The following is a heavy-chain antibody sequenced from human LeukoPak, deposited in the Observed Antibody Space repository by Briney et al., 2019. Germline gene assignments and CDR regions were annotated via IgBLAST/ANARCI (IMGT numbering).Heavy chain of an antibody. Sequence: GGSLRLSCAASGFTFSSYAMSWVRQAPGKGLEWVSAISGSGRSTYYAASLKGRITISRDHSKNPLSLQMHTRRAEDPAVHYCTKGTGVDPWGQGTLVTVSS. V-gene: IGHV3-23*01. CDR2: ISGSGRST. CDR1: GFTFSSYA. CDR3: TKGTGVDP. J-gene: IGHJ5*02. D-gene: IGHD1-14*01.